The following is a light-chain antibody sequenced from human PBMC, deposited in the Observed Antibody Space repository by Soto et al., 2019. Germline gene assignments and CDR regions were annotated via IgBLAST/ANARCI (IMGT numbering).Light chain of an antibody. CDR3: CSYTRSGTLI. CDR1: SSDVGGYNY. CDR2: DVS. J-gene: IGLJ1*01. Sequence: QSVLTQPASVSGSPGQSITISCTGTSSDVGGYNYVSWYQQHPGKAPKLMIYDVSNRPSGVSNRFSGTKSGNTAPLTVSGLQAEDEADYYCCSYTRSGTLIFGTGTKVTVL. V-gene: IGLV2-14*01.